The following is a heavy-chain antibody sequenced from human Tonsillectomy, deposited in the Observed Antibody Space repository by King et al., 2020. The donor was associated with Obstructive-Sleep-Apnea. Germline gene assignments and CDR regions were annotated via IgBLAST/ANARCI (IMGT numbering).Heavy chain of an antibody. J-gene: IGHJ3*02. D-gene: IGHD3-22*01. CDR1: GDSVSSNSAA. CDR3: ARDPGGYDSSPHGSNAFDI. V-gene: IGHV6-1*01. CDR2: TYYRSRWYN. Sequence: VQLQQSGPGLVKPSQTLSLTCAISGDSVSSNSAAWNWIRQSPSRGLEWLGRTYYRSRWYNDYAVSVKSRITINPDTSKNQFSLQLNSVTPEDTAVYYCARDPGGYDSSPHGSNAFDIWGQGTMVTVSS.